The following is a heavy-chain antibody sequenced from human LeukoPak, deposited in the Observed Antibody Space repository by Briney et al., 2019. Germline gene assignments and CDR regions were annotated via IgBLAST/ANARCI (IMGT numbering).Heavy chain of an antibody. CDR1: GDSITSYF. V-gene: IGHV4-59*01. D-gene: IGHD2-15*01. Sequence: AETLSLTCTVSGDSITSYFMSWIRQPPGKGLEWIGYIHYSGVTNYNASLKRRVITLVENSNNHFALKLPSVPAADTAVYYCAREGVRGTLGLDVWGQGTTVTVSS. CDR2: IHYSGVT. CDR3: AREGVRGTLGLDV. J-gene: IGHJ6*02.